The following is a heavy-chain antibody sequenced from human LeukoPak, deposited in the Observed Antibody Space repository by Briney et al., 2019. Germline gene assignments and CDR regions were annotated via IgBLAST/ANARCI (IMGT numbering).Heavy chain of an antibody. D-gene: IGHD3-10*01. CDR3: ARDMWYYGDSGPDY. CDR2: ITSGSEST. Sequence: GGSLRLSCAASGFIFSDYSMSWIRQGPGKGLEWLSYITSGSESTHYADSVKGRFTISRDNAKNSLDLEMHSLRAEDTAVYYCARDMWYYGDSGPDYWGQGAQVTVSS. V-gene: IGHV3-11*01. J-gene: IGHJ4*02. CDR1: GFIFSDYS.